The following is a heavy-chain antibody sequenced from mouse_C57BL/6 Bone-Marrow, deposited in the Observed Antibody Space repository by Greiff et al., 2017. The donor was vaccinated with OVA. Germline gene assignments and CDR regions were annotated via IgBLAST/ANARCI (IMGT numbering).Heavy chain of an antibody. CDR3: ARNRGSSRRYFDY. D-gene: IGHD6-1*01. Sequence: VKLVESGPGLVQPSQSLSITCTVSGFSLTSYGVHWVRQSPGKGLEWLGVIWSGGSTDYNAAFISRLSISKDNSKSQVFFKMNSLQADDTAIYYCARNRGSSRRYFDYWGQGTTLTVSS. CDR2: IWSGGST. V-gene: IGHV2-2*01. J-gene: IGHJ2*01. CDR1: GFSLTSYG.